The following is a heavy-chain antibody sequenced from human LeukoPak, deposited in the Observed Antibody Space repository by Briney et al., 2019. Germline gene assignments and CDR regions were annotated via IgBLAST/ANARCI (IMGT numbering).Heavy chain of an antibody. CDR1: GGSISSYY. J-gene: IGHJ4*02. CDR3: ARAGGDFDY. V-gene: IGHV4-59*01. Sequence: PSETLSLTCTVSGGSISSYYWSWIRQPPGKGLEWIGYIYYSGSTNYNPSLKSRVTISVDTSKNQFSLKLSSMTAADTAVYYCARAGGDFDYWGQGTLVTVSS. D-gene: IGHD6-19*01. CDR2: IYYSGST.